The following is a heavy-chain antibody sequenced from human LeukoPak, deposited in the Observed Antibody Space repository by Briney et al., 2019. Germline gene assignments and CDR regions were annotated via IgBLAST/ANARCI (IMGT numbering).Heavy chain of an antibody. Sequence: GASVKVSCKASGYTFTSYGISWVRQAPGQGLEWMGWISAYNGNTNYAQKLQGRVTMSTDTFTSTAYMELRSLRSDDTAVYYCARDFEITVFDYWGQGTLVTVSS. CDR1: GYTFTSYG. J-gene: IGHJ4*02. D-gene: IGHD3-16*01. CDR2: ISAYNGNT. CDR3: ARDFEITVFDY. V-gene: IGHV1-18*01.